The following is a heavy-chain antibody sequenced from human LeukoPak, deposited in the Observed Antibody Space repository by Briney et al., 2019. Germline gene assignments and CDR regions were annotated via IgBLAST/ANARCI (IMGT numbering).Heavy chain of an antibody. CDR2: INPNSGGT. CDR3: ARVGSSYSSSWYAYFQH. D-gene: IGHD6-13*01. CDR1: GYSFPSYG. Sequence: ASVKGSCKASGYSFPSYGINWVRQAPGQGLEWMGWINPNSGGTNYAQKFQGRVTMTRDTSISTAYMELSRLRSDDTAVYYCARVGSSYSSSWYAYFQHWGQGTLVTVSS. V-gene: IGHV1-2*02. J-gene: IGHJ1*01.